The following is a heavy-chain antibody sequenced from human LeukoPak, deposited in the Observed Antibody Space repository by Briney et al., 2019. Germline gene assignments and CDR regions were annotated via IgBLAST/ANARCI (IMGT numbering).Heavy chain of an antibody. V-gene: IGHV3-23*01. Sequence: GGSLRLSCAASGFTFSSYAMNWVRQAPGKGLEWVSAISGSGGSTYYADSVKGRFTISRDNPKNTLYLQMNSLRGEDTAMYYCTKGQSGTSFDPWGQGTLVTVSS. D-gene: IGHD2-15*01. CDR2: ISGSGGST. CDR3: TKGQSGTSFDP. J-gene: IGHJ5*02. CDR1: GFTFSSYA.